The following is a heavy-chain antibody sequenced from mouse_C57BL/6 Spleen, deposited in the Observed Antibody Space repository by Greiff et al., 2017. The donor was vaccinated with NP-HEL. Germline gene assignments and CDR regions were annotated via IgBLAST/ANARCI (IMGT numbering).Heavy chain of an antibody. CDR3: ARMENGYYAWFAY. CDR2: INPSSGYT. CDR1: GYTFTSYT. D-gene: IGHD2-3*01. V-gene: IGHV1-4*01. Sequence: VKLMESGAELARPGASVKMSCKASGYTFTSYTMHWVKQRPGQGLEWIGYINPSSGYTKYNQKFKDKATLTADKSSSTAYMQLSSLTSEDSAVYYCARMENGYYAWFAYWGQGTLVTVSA. J-gene: IGHJ3*01.